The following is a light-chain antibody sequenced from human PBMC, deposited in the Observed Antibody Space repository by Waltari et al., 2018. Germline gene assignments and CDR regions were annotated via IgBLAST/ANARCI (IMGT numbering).Light chain of an antibody. CDR1: QNIGAY. V-gene: IGKV3-11*01. CDR3: HQRSDWPRT. J-gene: IGKJ3*01. CDR2: DAS. Sequence: EILLTQSPATLSLSPGERATLSCRASQNIGAYLAWYQQKPGQAPRLLVYDASYRATGIPDRFSGSGFGTDFTLTISSVESEDFATYYCHQRSDWPRTFGPGTRVDVK.